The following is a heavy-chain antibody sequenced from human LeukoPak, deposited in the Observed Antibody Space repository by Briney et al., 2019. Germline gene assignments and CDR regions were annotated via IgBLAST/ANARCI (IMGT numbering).Heavy chain of an antibody. J-gene: IGHJ4*02. V-gene: IGHV3-23*01. Sequence: PRGSLRLSCAASGFTFSSYAMSWVRQAPGKGLEWVSAISGSGGSTYYADSVEGRFTISRDNSKNTLYLQMNSLRAEDTAVYYCAKTYSSSSDYWGQGTLVTVSS. CDR2: ISGSGGST. D-gene: IGHD6-6*01. CDR3: AKTYSSSSDY. CDR1: GFTFSSYA.